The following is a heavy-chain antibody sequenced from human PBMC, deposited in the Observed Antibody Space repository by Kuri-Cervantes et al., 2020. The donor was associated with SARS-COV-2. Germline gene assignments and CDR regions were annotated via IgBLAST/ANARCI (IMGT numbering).Heavy chain of an antibody. Sequence: GESLKISCAAFGFTVSSNYMSWVRQAPGKGLEWVSVLYSGGSTYYADSVKGRFTISRDNSKNTLYLQMNSLRAEDTAVYYCAKGGLSYGGNQKTAITYYYYYMDVWGKGTTVTVSS. V-gene: IGHV3-53*01. CDR3: AKGGLSYGGNQKTAITYYYYYMDV. CDR1: GFTVSSNY. J-gene: IGHJ6*03. D-gene: IGHD4-23*01. CDR2: LYSGGST.